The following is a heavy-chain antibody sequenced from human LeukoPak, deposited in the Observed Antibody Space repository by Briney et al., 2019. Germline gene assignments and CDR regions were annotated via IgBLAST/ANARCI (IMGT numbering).Heavy chain of an antibody. V-gene: IGHV4-59*12. CDR2: IYYSGST. CDR1: GGSISSYY. Sequence: SETLSLTCTVSGGSISSYYWSWIRQPPGKGLEWIGYIYYSGSTNYNPSLKSRVTISVDTSKNQFSLKLSSVTAADTAVYYCARGRRWLQFYAFDIWGQGTMVTVSS. J-gene: IGHJ3*02. D-gene: IGHD5-24*01. CDR3: ARGRRWLQFYAFDI.